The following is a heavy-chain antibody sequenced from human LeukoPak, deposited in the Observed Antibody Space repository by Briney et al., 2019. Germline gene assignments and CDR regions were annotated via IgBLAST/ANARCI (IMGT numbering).Heavy chain of an antibody. V-gene: IGHV3-66*01. J-gene: IGHJ4*02. Sequence: PGGSLRLSCAASGITVSNNYMSWVRQAPGKGLEWVSVIYSGGSTYYADSVKGRFTISRDNPKNTLYLQMNSLRAEDTAVYYCARDLGMIVDYWGQGTLVTVSS. CDR2: IYSGGST. D-gene: IGHD3-22*01. CDR3: ARDLGMIVDY. CDR1: GITVSNNY.